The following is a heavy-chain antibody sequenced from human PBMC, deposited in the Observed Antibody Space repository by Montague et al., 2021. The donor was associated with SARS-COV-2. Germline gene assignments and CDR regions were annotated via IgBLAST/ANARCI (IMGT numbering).Heavy chain of an antibody. CDR3: AKDTGAAAGTLGYCDY. CDR2: ISWNGGRL. CDR1: GFTSDDYA. D-gene: IGHD6-13*01. Sequence: SLRLSCAVSGFTSDDYAMHWVRQAPGKGLEWVAGISWNGGRLGYADSVKGRFTISRDNAKNSLYLQMNSLRPEDTALYYCAKDTGAAAGTLGYCDYWGQGTLVTVSS. V-gene: IGHV3-9*02. J-gene: IGHJ4*02.